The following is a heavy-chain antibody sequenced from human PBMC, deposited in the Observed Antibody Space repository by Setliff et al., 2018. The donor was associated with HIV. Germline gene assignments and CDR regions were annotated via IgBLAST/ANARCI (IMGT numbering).Heavy chain of an antibody. CDR2: ISGYNAET. D-gene: IGHD3-22*01. J-gene: IGHJ4*02. CDR1: GYFFSEFY. V-gene: IGHV1-18*01. CDR3: ARNFYDSSGYRYDY. Sequence: ASVKVSCKTSGYFFSEFYIHWVRQAPGQGLEWMGWISGYNAETDYAQKFQGRVTMTTDTSTSTAYMELRSLRSDDTAVYYCARNFYDSSGYRYDYWGQGTLVTVSS.